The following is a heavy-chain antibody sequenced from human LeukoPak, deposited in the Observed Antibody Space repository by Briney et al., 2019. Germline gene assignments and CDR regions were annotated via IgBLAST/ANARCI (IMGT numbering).Heavy chain of an antibody. CDR3: ARVPPPFYDSSGYLSNYFDY. V-gene: IGHV4-4*07. Sequence: PSETLSLTCTVSGGSISSYYWSWIRQPAGKGLEWIGRIYTSGSTNYNPSLKSRVTMSVDTSKNQFSLKLSSVTAADTAVYYCARVPPPFYDSSGYLSNYFDYWGQGTLVTVSS. J-gene: IGHJ4*02. CDR1: GGSISSYY. CDR2: IYTSGST. D-gene: IGHD3-22*01.